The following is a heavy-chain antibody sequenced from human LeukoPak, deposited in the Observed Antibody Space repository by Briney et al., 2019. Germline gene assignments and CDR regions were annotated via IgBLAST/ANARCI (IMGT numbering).Heavy chain of an antibody. V-gene: IGHV4-39*07. CDR1: GGSISSSSYY. CDR3: ARSPGPYYYYYYYMDV. Sequence: SETLSLTCTVSGGSISSSSYYWGWIRQPPGKGLEWIGSIYYSGSTYYNPSLKSRVTISVDTSKNQFSLKLSSVTAADTAVYYCARSPGPYYYYYYYMDVWGKGTTVTISS. CDR2: IYYSGST. J-gene: IGHJ6*03.